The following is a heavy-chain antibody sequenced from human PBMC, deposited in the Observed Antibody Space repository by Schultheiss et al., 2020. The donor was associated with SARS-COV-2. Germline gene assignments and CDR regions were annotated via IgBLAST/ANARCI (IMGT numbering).Heavy chain of an antibody. CDR3: ARIPPSGGMDV. D-gene: IGHD2-21*01. CDR1: GFSLSTSGVG. Sequence: QTLTLTCTFSGFSLSTSGVGVGWIRQPPGKALEWLALIYWDDDKRYSPSLKSRLTITKDTSKNQVVPTMTNMDPVDTATYYCARIPPSGGMDVWGQGTTVTVSS. CDR2: IYWDDDK. J-gene: IGHJ6*02. V-gene: IGHV2-5*02.